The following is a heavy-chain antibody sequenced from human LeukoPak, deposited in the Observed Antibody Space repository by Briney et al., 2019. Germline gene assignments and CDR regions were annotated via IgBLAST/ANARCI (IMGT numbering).Heavy chain of an antibody. Sequence: SETLSLTCTVSGVSISSGGYYWSWIRQHPGKGLEWIGYIYYSGSTYYNPSLKSRVTISVDTSKNQFSLKLSSVTAAGTAVYYCARSVDTAMGLMYYFDYWGQGTLVTVSS. CDR1: GVSISSGGYY. J-gene: IGHJ4*02. V-gene: IGHV4-31*03. CDR3: ARSVDTAMGLMYYFDY. CDR2: IYYSGST. D-gene: IGHD5-18*01.